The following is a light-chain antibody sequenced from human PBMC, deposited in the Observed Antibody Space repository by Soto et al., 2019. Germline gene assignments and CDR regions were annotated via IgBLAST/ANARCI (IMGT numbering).Light chain of an antibody. J-gene: IGKJ5*01. CDR2: AAS. CDR3: QQRNDWRRGT. Sequence: DIQMTQSPSAMSASVGDRVTITCRASQGISKYLAWFQQRPGKVPKRLVYAASSLQSGVPSRFSGSGSGTEFTLTISSLRPEDFAVYYCQQRNDWRRGTFGQGTRLEI. V-gene: IGKV1-17*03. CDR1: QGISKY.